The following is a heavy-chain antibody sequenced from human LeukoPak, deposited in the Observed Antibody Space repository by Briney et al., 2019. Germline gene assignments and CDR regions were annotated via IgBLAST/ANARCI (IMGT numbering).Heavy chain of an antibody. V-gene: IGHV5-51*01. CDR3: VRSQVQYYYDSSGYYYFDY. CDR1: GYSFTSYW. CDR2: IYPGDSDT. Sequence: GESLKISCKGSGYSFTSYWIGWVRQMPGKGLEWMGIIYPGDSDTRYSPSFQGQVTISADKSISTAYLQWSSLKASDTAMYYCVRSQVQYYYDSSGYYYFDYWGQGTLVTVSS. D-gene: IGHD3-22*01. J-gene: IGHJ4*02.